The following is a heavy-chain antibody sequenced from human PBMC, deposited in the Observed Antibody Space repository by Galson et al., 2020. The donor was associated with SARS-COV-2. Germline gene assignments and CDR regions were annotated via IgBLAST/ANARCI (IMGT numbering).Heavy chain of an antibody. V-gene: IGHV4-31*03. Sequence: SETLSLTCTVSGGSINSGGYYWSWIRQHPGKGLEWIGYIYYSGSTYYNPSLKSRVTISIDTSKNQFSLKLRSVTAADTAVYYCATGPPELPTPEWYFDLWGRGTLVTVSS. D-gene: IGHD1-1*01. J-gene: IGHJ2*01. CDR2: IYYSGST. CDR1: GGSINSGGYY. CDR3: ATGPPELPTPEWYFDL.